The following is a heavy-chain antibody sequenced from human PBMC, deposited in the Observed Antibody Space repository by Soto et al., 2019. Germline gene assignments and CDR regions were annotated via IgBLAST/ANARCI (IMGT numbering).Heavy chain of an antibody. CDR1: GYSFTNYW. J-gene: IGHJ4*02. CDR3: ARRPRGVSGSYYDY. V-gene: IGHV5-51*01. D-gene: IGHD1-26*01. Sequence: GESLKISCKAAGYSFTNYWIGWVRQMPGKGLEWMGIIYPGDSDTRYSPSSQGQVTISADKSITTAYLQWSSLKASDTAIYYCARRPRGVSGSYYDYWGQGVLVTVSS. CDR2: IYPGDSDT.